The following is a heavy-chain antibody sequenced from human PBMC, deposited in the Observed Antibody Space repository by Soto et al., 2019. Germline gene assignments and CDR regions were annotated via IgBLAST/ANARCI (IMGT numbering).Heavy chain of an antibody. Sequence: LRLSCAASGFTFSSYPMTWVRQAPGKGLEWVSSISGGSDTIFYADSVKGRFTISRDNSRTTLYLQMNSLRAEDMAIYYCARILYSSQRDGVDVWGQGATVTVSS. V-gene: IGHV3-23*01. CDR3: ARILYSSQRDGVDV. CDR1: GFTFSSYP. J-gene: IGHJ6*02. D-gene: IGHD2-8*01. CDR2: ISGGSDTI.